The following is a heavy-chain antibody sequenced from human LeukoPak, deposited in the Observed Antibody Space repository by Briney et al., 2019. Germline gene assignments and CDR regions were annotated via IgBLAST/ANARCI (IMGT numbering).Heavy chain of an antibody. J-gene: IGHJ3*02. V-gene: IGHV4-34*01. CDR1: GGSFSGYY. Sequence: SETLSLTCAVYGGSFSGYYWSWIRQPPGKGLEWIGEINHSGSTNYNPSLKSRVTISVDSSKNQFSLKLSSVTAADTAVYYCAREKRPVNAFDIWGQGTMVTVSS. CDR3: AREKRPVNAFDI. CDR2: INHSGST.